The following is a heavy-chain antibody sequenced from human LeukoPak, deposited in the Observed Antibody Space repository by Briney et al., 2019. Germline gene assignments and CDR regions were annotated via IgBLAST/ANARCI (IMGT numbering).Heavy chain of an antibody. CDR3: ARERATIFGVVTIAYGMDV. Sequence: PSETLSLTCTVSGGSISSGSYYWSWIRQPAGKGLEWIGRIYTSGSTNYNPSLKSRVTISVDTSKNQFSLKLSSVTAADTAVYYCARERATIFGVVTIAYGMDVWGQGTTVTVSS. CDR2: IYTSGST. J-gene: IGHJ6*02. CDR1: GGSISSGSYY. V-gene: IGHV4-61*02. D-gene: IGHD3-3*01.